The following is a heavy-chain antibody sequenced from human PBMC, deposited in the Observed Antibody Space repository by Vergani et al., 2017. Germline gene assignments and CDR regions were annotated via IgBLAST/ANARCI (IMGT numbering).Heavy chain of an antibody. V-gene: IGHV3-15*01. J-gene: IGHJ4*02. CDR2: IRSKNDGGTA. CDR1: GFTFKNAW. D-gene: IGHD2-2*02. Sequence: EVHLLESGGGLVQSGGSLRLSCAASGFTFKNAWINWVRQAPGKGLEGIGRIRSKNDGGTADYAAPLKGRFTISRDDSKDSAFLLVNNLKTEDTAVYFCYTDYHDYWGQGTLVTVSS. CDR3: YTDYHDY.